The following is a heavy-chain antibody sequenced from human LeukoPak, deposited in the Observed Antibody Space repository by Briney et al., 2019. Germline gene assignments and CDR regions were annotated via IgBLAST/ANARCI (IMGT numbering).Heavy chain of an antibody. V-gene: IGHV4-61*02. Sequence: PSQTLSPTCTVSGGSISSGSYYWSWIRQPAGKGLEWIGRIYTSGSTNYNPSLKSRVTISVDTSKNQFSLKLSSVTAADTAVYYCAREASGYDYGYYYYYAMDVWGQGTTVTVSS. CDR3: AREASGYDYGYYYYYAMDV. J-gene: IGHJ6*02. CDR1: GGSISSGSYY. D-gene: IGHD5-12*01. CDR2: IYTSGST.